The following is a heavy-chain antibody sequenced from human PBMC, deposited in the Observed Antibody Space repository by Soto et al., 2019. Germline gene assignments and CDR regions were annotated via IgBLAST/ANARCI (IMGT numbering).Heavy chain of an antibody. CDR1: GFTFSSYA. J-gene: IGHJ3*02. V-gene: IGHV3-30-3*01. D-gene: IGHD3-22*01. CDR2: ISYDGSNK. Sequence: PGGSLRLSCAASGFTFSSYAMHWVRQAPGKGLEWVAVISYDGSNKYYADSVKGRFTTSRDNSKNTLYLQMNSLRAEDTAVYYCARDMRVTYYYDSSGRSDAFDIWGQGTMVTVSS. CDR3: ARDMRVTYYYDSSGRSDAFDI.